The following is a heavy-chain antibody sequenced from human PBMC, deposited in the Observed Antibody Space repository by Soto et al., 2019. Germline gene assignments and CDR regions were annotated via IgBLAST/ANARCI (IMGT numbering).Heavy chain of an antibody. Sequence: SWVRQPPGKGLEWIGHIYYSGNTDYNPSLKSRLAISIDTSKNQFSLKLSSVTAADTAVYFCAREGGESSDGLYYFDSWGQGSLVTVSS. V-gene: IGHV4-30-4*08. D-gene: IGHD3-16*01. CDR3: AREGGESSDGLYYFDS. CDR2: IYYSGNT. J-gene: IGHJ4*02.